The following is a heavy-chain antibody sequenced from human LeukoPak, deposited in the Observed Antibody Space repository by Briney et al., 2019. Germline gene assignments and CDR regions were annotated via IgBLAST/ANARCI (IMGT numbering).Heavy chain of an antibody. V-gene: IGHV1-8*02. CDR1: GYTFTGYY. D-gene: IGHD3-9*01. Sequence: ASVKVSCKASGYTFTGYYMHWVRQAPGQGLEWMGWMNPNSGNTGYAQKFQGRVTMTRNTSISTAYMELSSLRSEDTAVYYCARRSVRYFDWVDYSMDVWGKGTTVTISS. CDR2: MNPNSGNT. J-gene: IGHJ6*03. CDR3: ARRSVRYFDWVDYSMDV.